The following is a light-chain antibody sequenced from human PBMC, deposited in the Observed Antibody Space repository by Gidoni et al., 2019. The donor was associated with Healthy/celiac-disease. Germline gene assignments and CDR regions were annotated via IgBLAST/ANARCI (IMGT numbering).Light chain of an antibody. CDR3: SSYTSSSTPYV. V-gene: IGLV2-14*03. J-gene: IGLJ1*01. CDR1: SSDVGGYNY. Sequence: QSALTQPASVSGSPGQSITISCTGTSSDVGGYNYVSCYQQHPGKAPTLMIYDVSNRPSGVSNRFSGSKSGNTASLTISGLQAEDEADYYCSSYTSSSTPYVFGTGTKVTVL. CDR2: DVS.